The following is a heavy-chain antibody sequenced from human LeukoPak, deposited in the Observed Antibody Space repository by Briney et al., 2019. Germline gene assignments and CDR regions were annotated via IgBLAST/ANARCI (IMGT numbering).Heavy chain of an antibody. V-gene: IGHV3-11*01. J-gene: IGHJ5*02. CDR1: GFTFSDYY. CDR3: ARKNYDFWSGYQGANWFDP. Sequence: GGSLRLSCAASGFTFSDYYMSWIRQAPGKGLEWVSYISSSGSTIYYADSVKGRFTISRANAKNSLYLQMNSLRAEDTALYYCARKNYDFWSGYQGANWFDPWGQGTLVTVSS. D-gene: IGHD3-3*01. CDR2: ISSSGSTI.